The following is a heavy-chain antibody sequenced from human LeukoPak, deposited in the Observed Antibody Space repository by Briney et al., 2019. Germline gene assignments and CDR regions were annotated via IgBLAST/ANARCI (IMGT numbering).Heavy chain of an antibody. Sequence: ASVKVSCKASGYTFTGYCMHWVRQAPGQGLEWMGWINPNSGGTNYAQKFQGRVTMTRDTSISTAYMELSRLRSDDTAVYYCARDTPLDDFWSGYQKYYYGMDVWGQGTTVTVSS. CDR2: INPNSGGT. D-gene: IGHD3-3*01. CDR1: GYTFTGYC. V-gene: IGHV1-2*02. J-gene: IGHJ6*02. CDR3: ARDTPLDDFWSGYQKYYYGMDV.